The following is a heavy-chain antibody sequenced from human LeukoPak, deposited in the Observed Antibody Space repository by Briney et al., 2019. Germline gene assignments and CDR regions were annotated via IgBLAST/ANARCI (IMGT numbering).Heavy chain of an antibody. V-gene: IGHV5-51*01. CDR1: GYSFTSYW. CDR2: TYPGDSDT. J-gene: IGHJ4*02. D-gene: IGHD3-10*01. CDR3: ARQGLGGDYGSGSYYY. Sequence: GESLQISCKGSGYSFTSYWIGWVRQMPGKGLEWMGITYPGDSDTRYSPSFQGQVTISADKSISTAYLQWSSLKASDTAMYYCARQGLGGDYGSGSYYYWGQGTLVTVSS.